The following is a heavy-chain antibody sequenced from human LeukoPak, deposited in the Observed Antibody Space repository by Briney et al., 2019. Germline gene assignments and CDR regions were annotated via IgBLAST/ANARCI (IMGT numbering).Heavy chain of an antibody. CDR1: GFTFSDYY. J-gene: IGHJ4*02. V-gene: IGHV3-23*01. CDR2: ISGSGGST. Sequence: GGSLRLSCAASGFTFSDYYMSWVRQAPGKGLGWVSAISGSGGSTYYADSVKGRFTISRDNSKSTLYLQMNSLRAEDTAVYYCAKRDSSSWYSRSWGQGTLVTVSS. CDR3: AKRDSSSWYSRS. D-gene: IGHD6-13*01.